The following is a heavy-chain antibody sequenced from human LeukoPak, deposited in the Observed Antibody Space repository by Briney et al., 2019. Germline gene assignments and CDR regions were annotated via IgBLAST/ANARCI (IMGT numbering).Heavy chain of an antibody. CDR2: IYYSGST. V-gene: IGHV4-39*02. Sequence: SETLSLTCTVSGGSISSSSYYWGWIRQPPGKGLEWIGSIYYSGSTYYNPSLKSRVTISVDTSKNQFSLQLNSVTPEDTAVYYCARERAVAGLYYFDYWGQGTLVTVSS. CDR3: ARERAVAGLYYFDY. CDR1: GGSISSSSYY. J-gene: IGHJ4*02. D-gene: IGHD6-19*01.